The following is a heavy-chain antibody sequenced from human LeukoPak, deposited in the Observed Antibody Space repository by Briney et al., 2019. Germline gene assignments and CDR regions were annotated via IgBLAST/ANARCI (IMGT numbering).Heavy chain of an antibody. CDR1: GGTFSSYA. D-gene: IGHD4-17*01. CDR2: IIPIFGTA. Sequence: SVKVSCKASGGTFSSYAISWVRQAPGQGLEWMGGIIPIFGTANYAQKFQGRVTITADESTSTAYVELSSLRSEDTAVYYCARGGRIGDYGDDDYYFDYWGQGTLVTVSS. J-gene: IGHJ4*02. CDR3: ARGGRIGDYGDDDYYFDY. V-gene: IGHV1-69*13.